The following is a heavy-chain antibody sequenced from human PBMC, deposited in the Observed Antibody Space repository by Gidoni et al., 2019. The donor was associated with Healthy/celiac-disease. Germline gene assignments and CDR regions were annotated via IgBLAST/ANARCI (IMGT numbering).Heavy chain of an antibody. CDR1: GSSFTGYL. V-gene: IGHV5-51*01. J-gene: IGHJ4*02. D-gene: IGHD4-17*01. CDR3: ARSVDGDHLGY. CDR2: IYPGDADP. Sequence: EVQLVQSGAEVNNPGESLKISCKGSGSSFTGYLIGWVRQMPGKGLSWMGIIYPGDADPRYSPSFQGQVTISADKSISTAYLQWSSLKASDTAMYYCARSVDGDHLGYWGQGTLVTVSS.